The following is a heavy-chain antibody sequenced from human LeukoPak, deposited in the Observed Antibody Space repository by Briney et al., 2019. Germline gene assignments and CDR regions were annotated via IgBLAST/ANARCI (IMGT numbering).Heavy chain of an antibody. CDR3: ARAADIPPFDP. J-gene: IGHJ5*02. Sequence: SETLSLTCTVSGGSISSGSYYWSWIRQPAGKGLEWIGRIYTSGSTNYNPSLKSRVTISVDKSKNQFSLKLSSVTAADTAVYYCARAADIPPFDPWGQGTLVTVSS. CDR2: IYTSGST. D-gene: IGHD6-13*01. V-gene: IGHV4-61*02. CDR1: GGSISSGSYY.